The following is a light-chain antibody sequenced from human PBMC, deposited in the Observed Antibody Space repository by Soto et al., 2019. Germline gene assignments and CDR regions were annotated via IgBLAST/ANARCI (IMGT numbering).Light chain of an antibody. CDR1: EGVSSGY. J-gene: IGKJ1*01. Sequence: EVVLTQSPGTLPLYPGERATLSCRASEGVSSGYLAWYQQKPGQAPRLLIYGASRRATGIPDRFSGSGSGTDFTLTISRLDPEDFAVYHCQQYGRTPLTFGQGTKV. V-gene: IGKV3-20*01. CDR3: QQYGRTPLT. CDR2: GAS.